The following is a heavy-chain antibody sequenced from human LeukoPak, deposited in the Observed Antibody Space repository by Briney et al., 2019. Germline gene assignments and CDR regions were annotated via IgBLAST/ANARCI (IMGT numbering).Heavy chain of an antibody. J-gene: IGHJ5*02. CDR2: IYTSGST. CDR1: GGSISSGSYY. Sequence: SSETLSLTCTVSGGSISSGSYYWSWIRQPAGKGLEWIGRIYTSGSTNYNPSLKSRVTISVDTSKNQFSLKLSSVTAADTAVYYRARDLTENWFDPWGQGTLVTVSS. D-gene: IGHD1-14*01. CDR3: ARDLTENWFDP. V-gene: IGHV4-61*02.